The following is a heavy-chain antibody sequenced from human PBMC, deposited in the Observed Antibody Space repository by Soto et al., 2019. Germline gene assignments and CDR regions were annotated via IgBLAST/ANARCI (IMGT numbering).Heavy chain of an antibody. V-gene: IGHV2-5*02. J-gene: IGHJ4*02. D-gene: IGHD3-3*01. CDR2: IYWDDDK. CDR3: AHRVLRTVFGLVTTTAIYFDF. Sequence: QITLNESGPTQVKPRQTLTLTCTFSGFSLTTSGVGVGWIRQSPGKAPEWLALIYWDDDKRYSPSLKSRLTLAKDSSKNQVVLTMADLDPADTATYYCAHRVLRTVFGLVTTTAIYFDFWGQGAPGAGSS. CDR1: GFSLTTSGVG.